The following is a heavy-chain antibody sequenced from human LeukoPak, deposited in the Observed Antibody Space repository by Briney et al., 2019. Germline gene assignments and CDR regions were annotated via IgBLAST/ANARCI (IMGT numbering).Heavy chain of an antibody. Sequence: GGSLRLACAASGFTFSSYEMNWVRQAPGKGLEWVSYISSSGSTIYYADSVKGRFTISRDNAKNSLYLQMNSLRAEDTAVYYCAELGITMIGGVWGKGTTVTISS. CDR2: ISSSGSTI. D-gene: IGHD3-10*02. CDR3: AELGITMIGGV. J-gene: IGHJ6*04. V-gene: IGHV3-48*03. CDR1: GFTFSSYE.